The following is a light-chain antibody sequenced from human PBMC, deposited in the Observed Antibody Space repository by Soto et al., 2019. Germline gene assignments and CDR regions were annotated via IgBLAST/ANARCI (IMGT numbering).Light chain of an antibody. Sequence: QSVLTQPPSVSAAPGQKVSISCSGSSSNIGQNYVSWYQQLPGTAPKLLIFENYKRPSGIPDRFSGSKSGTSATLGITGLQTDDEADYYCGTWDSSLIAEVFGGGTKVTVL. CDR3: GTWDSSLIAEV. V-gene: IGLV1-51*01. CDR2: ENY. CDR1: SSNIGQNY. J-gene: IGLJ2*01.